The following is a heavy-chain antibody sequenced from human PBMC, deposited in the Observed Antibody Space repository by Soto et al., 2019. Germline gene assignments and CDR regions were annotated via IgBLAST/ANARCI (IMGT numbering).Heavy chain of an antibody. V-gene: IGHV4-59*01. CDR3: ARGVYLSLVRTGWFDP. J-gene: IGHJ5*02. CDR1: GGSISSYY. Sequence: SETLSLTCTVSGGSISSYYWSWIRQPPGKGLEWIGYGYYSGSTLYNPSLKSRVTISLDTSKNHFSLRLNSVTSADTAVYYCARGVYLSLVRTGWFDPWGQGTLVTVSS. CDR2: GYYSGST. D-gene: IGHD3-10*01.